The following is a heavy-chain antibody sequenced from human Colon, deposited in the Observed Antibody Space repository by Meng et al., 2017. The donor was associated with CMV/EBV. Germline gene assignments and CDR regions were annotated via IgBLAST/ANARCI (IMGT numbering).Heavy chain of an antibody. CDR1: GLTVSSNY. D-gene: IGHD2-2*01. V-gene: IGHV3-66*02. J-gene: IGHJ6*02. CDR3: ARGWGGYCSSTSCQDEYYYYYGMDV. CDR2: IYSGGST. Sequence: GGSLRLSCAASGLTVSSNYTSWVRQAPGKGLEWVSAIYSGGSTYYADSVKGRFTISRDNSKNTLYLQMNSLRAEGTAVYYCARGWGGYCSSTSCQDEYYYYYGMDVWGQGTTVTVSS.